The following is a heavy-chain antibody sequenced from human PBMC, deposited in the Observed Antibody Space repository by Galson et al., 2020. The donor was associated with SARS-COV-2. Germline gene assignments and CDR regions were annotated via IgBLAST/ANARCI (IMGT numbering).Heavy chain of an antibody. Sequence: SETLSLTCTVSAGSISSGGYYWSWIRQHPGKGLEWIGYIYYSGSTYYNPSLKSPVTISVDTSKNQFSLKLISVTAADTAVYYCARVDCGGDCYWDYYYYGMDVWGQGTTVTVSS. J-gene: IGHJ6*02. CDR3: ARVDCGGDCYWDYYYYGMDV. D-gene: IGHD2-21*02. V-gene: IGHV4-31*01. CDR2: IYYSGST. CDR1: AGSISSGGYY.